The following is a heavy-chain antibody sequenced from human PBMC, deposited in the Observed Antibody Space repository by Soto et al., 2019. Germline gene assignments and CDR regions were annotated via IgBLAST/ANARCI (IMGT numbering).Heavy chain of an antibody. CDR3: ANSSSLSGFWSAYYPKYYFDY. CDR2: ISGSGGST. Sequence: PGGSLRLSCAASGFTFSSYAMSWVRQAPGKGLEWVSAISGSGGSTYYADSVKGRFTISRDNSKNTLYLQMNSLRAEDTAVYYCANSSSLSGFWSAYYPKYYFDYWGQGSLVTVSS. D-gene: IGHD3-3*01. CDR1: GFTFSSYA. J-gene: IGHJ4*02. V-gene: IGHV3-23*01.